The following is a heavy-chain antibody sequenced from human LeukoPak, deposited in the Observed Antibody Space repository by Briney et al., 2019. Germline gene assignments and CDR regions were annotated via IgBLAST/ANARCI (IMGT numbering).Heavy chain of an antibody. V-gene: IGHV3-23*01. J-gene: IGHJ6*03. CDR3: ARDLGVVIRYYMDV. D-gene: IGHD3-3*01. CDR2: ISGSGGST. CDR1: GFTFSSYA. Sequence: GGSLRLSCAASGFTFSSYAMSWVRQAPGKGLEWVSAISGSGGSTYYADSVKGRFTISRDNSKNTLYLQMNSLRAEDTAVYYCARDLGVVIRYYMDVWGKGTTVTVSS.